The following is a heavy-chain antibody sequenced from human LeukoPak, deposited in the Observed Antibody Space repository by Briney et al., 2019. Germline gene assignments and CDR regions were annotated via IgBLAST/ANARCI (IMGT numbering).Heavy chain of an antibody. J-gene: IGHJ4*02. CDR2: IKQDGSEK. Sequence: PGGSLRLSCAASGFTFSSYWMSWVRQAPGKGREWVANIKQDGSEKYYVDSVKGRFTISRDNAKNSLYLQMDSLRVEDTAVYYCARDYSSSSGLDYWGQGSLVTVSA. V-gene: IGHV3-7*01. D-gene: IGHD6-6*01. CDR3: ARDYSSSSGLDY. CDR1: GFTFSSYW.